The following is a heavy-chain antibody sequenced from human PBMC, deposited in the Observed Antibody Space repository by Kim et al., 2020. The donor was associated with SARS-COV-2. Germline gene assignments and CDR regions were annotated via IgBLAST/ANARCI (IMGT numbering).Heavy chain of an antibody. CDR2: GGST. J-gene: IGHJ4*02. V-gene: IGHV3-53*04. CDR3: ARDTPPGY. Sequence: GGSTYYADSVEGRFTISRHNSKNPLYLQMNSLRAEDTAVYYCARDTPPGYWGQGTLVTVSS.